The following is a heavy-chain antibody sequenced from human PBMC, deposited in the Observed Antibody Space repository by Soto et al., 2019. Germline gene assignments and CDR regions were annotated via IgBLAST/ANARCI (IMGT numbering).Heavy chain of an antibody. CDR2: IYSSGNT. Sequence: QVQLQESGPGLVKPSETLSLSCTVSGGSITTYHWSWIRQPAGKGLEWIGRIYSSGNTNYIPSLKSRVTMSVDMSKNQLSLKLSFVTAADTAVYFCARDGADFWDYGLDAWGQGTTVTVSS. J-gene: IGHJ6*02. V-gene: IGHV4-4*07. CDR3: ARDGADFWDYGLDA. D-gene: IGHD3-3*01. CDR1: GGSITTYH.